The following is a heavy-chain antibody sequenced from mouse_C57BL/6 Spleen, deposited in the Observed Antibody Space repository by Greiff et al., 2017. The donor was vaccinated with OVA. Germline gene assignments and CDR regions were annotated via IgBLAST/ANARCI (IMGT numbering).Heavy chain of an antibody. Sequence: VQLQQSGAELVKPGASVKMSCTASGYTFTTYPIEWMKQNHGKSLEWIGNFHPYNDDTKYTAKFTGKATLTVENSSSTVYLELSRVTSDDSAVCSCERGAYAMDYGGQGTSVTVSS. CDR1: GYTFTTYP. V-gene: IGHV1-47*01. CDR3: ERGAYAMDY. J-gene: IGHJ4*01. CDR2: FHPYNDDT.